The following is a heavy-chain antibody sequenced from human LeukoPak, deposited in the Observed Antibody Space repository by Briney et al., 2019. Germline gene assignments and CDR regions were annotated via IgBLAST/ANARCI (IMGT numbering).Heavy chain of an antibody. J-gene: IGHJ4*02. V-gene: IGHV3-33*01. D-gene: IGHD1-26*01. CDR2: IWHDGSNK. CDR3: ARARGSGNYPFDY. Sequence: SGGSLRLSCAASGFSLSIYGMPWVRQAPGKGLEWGALIWHDGSNKYYADSVKGRFTISRDNSKNTLFLQMNSLRAEDTAMYYCARARGSGNYPFDYWGQGTLVTVSS. CDR1: GFSLSIYG.